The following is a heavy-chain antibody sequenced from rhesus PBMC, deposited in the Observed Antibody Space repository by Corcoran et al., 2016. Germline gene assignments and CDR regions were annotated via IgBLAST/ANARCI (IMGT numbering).Heavy chain of an antibody. Sequence: QVQLQESGPGVVKPSETLSLTCAVSGGSISDSYRWSWIRQPPGKGLEGIGYIYDNSTSTHYNPSLKSRVTLSVDTSKNQFSLKLSSVTAADTAVYYCASGYCSSTYCSSFDYWGQGVMVTVSS. CDR2: IYDNSTST. CDR3: ASGYCSSTYCSSFDY. V-gene: IGHV4S10*01. CDR1: GGSISDSYR. J-gene: IGHJ4*01. D-gene: IGHD2-15*01.